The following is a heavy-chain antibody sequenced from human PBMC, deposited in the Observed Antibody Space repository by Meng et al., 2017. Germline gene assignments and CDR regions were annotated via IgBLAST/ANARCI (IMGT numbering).Heavy chain of an antibody. D-gene: IGHD1-26*01. V-gene: IGHV6-1*01. Sequence: QIQLQQSGPGLVKPSQTLSLTCAISGYSVSSNIAAWNWIRQSPSRGLEWLGRAYYRSKWYHDYAESVKSRISIDPDTSKNQFSLQLRSVTPEDSAVYYCARGSYSFDSWGQRTLVTVSS. CDR1: GYSVSSNIAA. CDR3: ARGSYSFDS. CDR2: AYYRSKWYH. J-gene: IGHJ4*02.